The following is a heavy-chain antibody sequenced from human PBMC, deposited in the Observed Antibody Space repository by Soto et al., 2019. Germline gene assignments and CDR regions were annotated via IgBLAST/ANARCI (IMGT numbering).Heavy chain of an antibody. Sequence: PGGSLRLSCAASGFTFSSYSMNWVRQAPGKGLEWVSSISSSSSYIYYADSVKGRFTISRDNAKNSLYLQMNSLRAEDTAVYYCARDPIGNYYDSSGYWNWFDPWGQGTPATVS. D-gene: IGHD3-22*01. J-gene: IGHJ5*02. CDR1: GFTFSSYS. CDR3: ARDPIGNYYDSSGYWNWFDP. V-gene: IGHV3-21*01. CDR2: ISSSSSYI.